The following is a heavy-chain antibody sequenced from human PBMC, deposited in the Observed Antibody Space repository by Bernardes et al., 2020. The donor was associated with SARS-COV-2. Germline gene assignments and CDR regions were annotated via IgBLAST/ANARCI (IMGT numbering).Heavy chain of an antibody. CDR1: GGSISSTSYY. J-gene: IGHJ4*02. CDR2: IYYGGTT. CDR3: DLYIMRAPPGDY. Sequence: SETLSLTCTVSGGSISSTSYYWVWLLQPPGKGLEWIGSIYYGGTTYYNPYPKSRVTISVDTSKNQFSLKLSSVTAADTAVYFCDLYIMRAPPGDYWGQGTLVAVSS. V-gene: IGHV4-39*01. D-gene: IGHD1-20*01.